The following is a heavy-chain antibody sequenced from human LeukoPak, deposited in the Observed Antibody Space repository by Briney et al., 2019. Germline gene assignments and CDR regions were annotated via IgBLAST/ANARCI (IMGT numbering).Heavy chain of an antibody. Sequence: ASVKVSCKASGYTFTGYYMHWVRQAPGQGLEWMGWINPNSGGTNYAQKFQGRVTMTRDTSISTAYMELRRLRSDDTAVYYCARGGSSSWYVSRYYYYGMDVWGQGTTVTVSS. CDR2: INPNSGGT. D-gene: IGHD6-13*01. J-gene: IGHJ6*02. CDR1: GYTFTGYY. V-gene: IGHV1-2*02. CDR3: ARGGSSSWYVSRYYYYGMDV.